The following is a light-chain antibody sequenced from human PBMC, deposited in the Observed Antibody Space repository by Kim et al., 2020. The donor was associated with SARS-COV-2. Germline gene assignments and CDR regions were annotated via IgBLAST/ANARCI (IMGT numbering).Light chain of an antibody. CDR1: ELVVTF. J-gene: IGLJ2*01. Sequence: LSPAQTPSIPCSGDELVVTFAAWYKQRPGQSPVLVIYRDSERPSGIPERFSGSNSGNTATLTISGTQAMDEADYYCQAWDSGAMVFGGGTQLTVL. V-gene: IGLV3-1*01. CDR2: RDS. CDR3: QAWDSGAMV.